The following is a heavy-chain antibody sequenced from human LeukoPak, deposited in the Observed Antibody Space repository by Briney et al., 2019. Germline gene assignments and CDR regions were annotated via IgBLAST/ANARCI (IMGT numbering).Heavy chain of an antibody. V-gene: IGHV4-34*01. D-gene: IGHD3-10*01. CDR2: INHSGST. CDR3: ARTGPYGSGSYYSHY. J-gene: IGHJ4*02. Sequence: SETLSLTCAVYGGSFSGYYWSWIRQPPGKGLEWIGEINHSGSTNYNPSLKSRVTISVDTSKNQFSLKLSSVTAADTAVYYCARTGPYGSGSYYSHYWGQGTLVTVSS. CDR1: GGSFSGYY.